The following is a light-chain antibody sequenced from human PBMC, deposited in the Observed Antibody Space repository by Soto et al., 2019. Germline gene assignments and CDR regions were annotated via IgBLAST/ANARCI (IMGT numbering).Light chain of an antibody. CDR3: QHYYTYSRT. Sequence: DIQMTQSPSTLSASVGDRVTITCRASQSISSWLAWYQQKPGKAPKLLIYKASSLESGVPSRFSGSGSGTEFTLTISSLQPDEFATYYCQHYYTYSRTFGQGTKVDI. CDR1: QSISSW. V-gene: IGKV1-5*03. J-gene: IGKJ1*01. CDR2: KAS.